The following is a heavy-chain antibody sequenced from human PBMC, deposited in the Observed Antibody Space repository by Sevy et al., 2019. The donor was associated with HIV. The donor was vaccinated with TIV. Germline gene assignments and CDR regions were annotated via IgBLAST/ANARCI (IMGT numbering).Heavy chain of an antibody. CDR1: GGSVSSGSYY. CDR3: ARESVRYDRTDY. J-gene: IGHJ4*02. V-gene: IGHV4-61*01. CDR2: IYYSGST. D-gene: IGHD3-3*01. Sequence: SETLLTCTVSGGSVSSGSYYWSWIRQPPGKGLEWIGYIYYSGSTNYNHSLKSRVTISVDTSKNQFSLKLSSVTAADTAVYYCARESVRYDRTDYWGQGTLVTVSS.